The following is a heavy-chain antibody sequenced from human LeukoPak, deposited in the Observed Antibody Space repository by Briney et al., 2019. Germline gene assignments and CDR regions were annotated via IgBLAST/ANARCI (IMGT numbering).Heavy chain of an antibody. CDR1: GFTFSSYA. D-gene: IGHD3-9*01. Sequence: PGGSLRLSCAASGFTFSSYAMSWVRQAPGKGLEWVSAISGSGGSTYYADSVKGRFTISRDNSKNTLYLQMNSLRAEDSAVYYCAKCLTGYYVCDYWGQGTLVSVSS. V-gene: IGHV3-23*01. CDR3: AKCLTGYYVCDY. J-gene: IGHJ4*02. CDR2: ISGSGGST.